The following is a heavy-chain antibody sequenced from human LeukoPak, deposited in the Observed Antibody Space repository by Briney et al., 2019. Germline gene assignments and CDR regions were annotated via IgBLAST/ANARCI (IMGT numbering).Heavy chain of an antibody. CDR2: ISWNSGSI. CDR1: GFTFDDCA. V-gene: IGHV3-9*01. J-gene: IGHJ6*03. Sequence: GRSLRLSCAASGFTFDDCAMHWVRQAPGKGLEWVSGISWNSGSIGYADSVKGRFTISRDNAKNSLYLQMNSLRAEDTAVYYCARDSLRQQLIYYYYMDVWGKGTTVTVSS. D-gene: IGHD6-13*01. CDR3: ARDSLRQQLIYYYYMDV.